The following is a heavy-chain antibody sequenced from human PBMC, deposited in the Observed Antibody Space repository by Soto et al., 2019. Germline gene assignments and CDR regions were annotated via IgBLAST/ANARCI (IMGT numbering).Heavy chain of an antibody. D-gene: IGHD3-22*01. V-gene: IGHV3-21*01. J-gene: IGHJ3*01. CDR1: GFTFSSYS. Sequence: GGSLRLSCAASGFTFSSYSMNWVRQAPGKGLEWVSSISSSSYIYYADSVKGRFTISRDNAKNSLYLQMNSLRAEDTAVYYCARENPHYYDSSGYYSDAFDVWGQGTMVTVSS. CDR2: ISSSSYI. CDR3: ARENPHYYDSSGYYSDAFDV.